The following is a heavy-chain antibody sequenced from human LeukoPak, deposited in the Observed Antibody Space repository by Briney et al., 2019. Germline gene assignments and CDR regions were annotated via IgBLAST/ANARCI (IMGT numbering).Heavy chain of an antibody. J-gene: IGHJ3*02. CDR3: ARRQGRRGIVGPTILKGAFDI. V-gene: IGHV3-7*01. CDR2: IKQDGSAK. CDR1: GFTFNRYW. D-gene: IGHD1-26*01. Sequence: PGGSLRLSCAASGFTFNRYWMSWVRQAPGKELQWVANIKQDGSAKYYVDSVKGRFTISRDDAKNSLYLQMNSLRAEDTAVYYCARRQGRRGIVGPTILKGAFDIWGQGTKVTVSS.